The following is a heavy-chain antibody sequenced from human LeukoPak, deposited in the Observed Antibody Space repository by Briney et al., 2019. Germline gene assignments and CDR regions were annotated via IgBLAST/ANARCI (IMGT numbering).Heavy chain of an antibody. Sequence: GGSLRVSCADSGFTVSNSYMSWVRQAPGKGLEWVSVLYSGGGASYTDSVRGRFTISRDSSKNTLYLQMNSLRADDTAVYYCVGQTHKDYWGQGTLVTVSS. CDR2: LYSGGGA. J-gene: IGHJ4*02. CDR1: GFTVSNSY. CDR3: VGQTHKDY. V-gene: IGHV3-53*01.